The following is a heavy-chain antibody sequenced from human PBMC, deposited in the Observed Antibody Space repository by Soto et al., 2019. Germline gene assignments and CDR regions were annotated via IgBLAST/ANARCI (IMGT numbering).Heavy chain of an antibody. J-gene: IGHJ4*02. D-gene: IGHD3-22*01. CDR2: IYPGDSDT. Sequence: PGESLKISGKGSGYSFTSYWIGWVRQMPGKGLEWMGIIYPGDSDTRYSPSFQGQVTISADKSISTAYLQWSSLKASDTAMYYCARWRHNYDSSGYFWYFDYWGQGTLVPVSS. CDR1: GYSFTSYW. CDR3: ARWRHNYDSSGYFWYFDY. V-gene: IGHV5-51*01.